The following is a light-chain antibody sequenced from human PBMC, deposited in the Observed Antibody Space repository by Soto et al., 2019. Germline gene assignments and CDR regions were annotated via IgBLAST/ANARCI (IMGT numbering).Light chain of an antibody. J-gene: IGKJ4*01. CDR1: QSVNIN. V-gene: IGKV3-15*01. CDR3: QQYNDWPPLT. Sequence: EIVMTQSPSTLAVSPGERATLSCRASQSVNINLAWYQQKPGQAPRLLIYGTSTRATGAPARFSGSGSGTEFILTISNLQSEDFAVYYCQQYNDWPPLTFGGGTKVDNK. CDR2: GTS.